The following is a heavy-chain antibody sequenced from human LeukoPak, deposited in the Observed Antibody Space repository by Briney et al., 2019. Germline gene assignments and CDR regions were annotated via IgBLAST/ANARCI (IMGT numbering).Heavy chain of an antibody. CDR1: GFSFRNYW. V-gene: IGHV3-7*01. CDR2: IKQDGSEK. Sequence: PGGSLRLSCATSGFSFRNYWMSWVRQAPGKGLEWVANIKQDGSEKYYVDSVKGRFTISRDNAKNSLYLQMNSLRAEDTAVYYCARDRFLLRHFDQLDYWGQGTLVTVSS. CDR3: ARDRFLLRHFDQLDY. D-gene: IGHD3-9*01. J-gene: IGHJ4*02.